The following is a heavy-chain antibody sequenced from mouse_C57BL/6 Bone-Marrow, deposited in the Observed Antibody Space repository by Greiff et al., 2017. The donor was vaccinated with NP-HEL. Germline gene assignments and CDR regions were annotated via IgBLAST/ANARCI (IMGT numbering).Heavy chain of an antibody. J-gene: IGHJ3*01. CDR3: ARSYYGSSPAWFAY. CDR1: GFTFSDYG. CDR2: ISSGSSTI. D-gene: IGHD1-1*01. Sequence: EVQLVESGGGLVKPGGSLKLSCAASGFTFSDYGMHWVRQAPDKGLEWVAYISSGSSTIYYADTVKGRFTISRDNAKNTLFLQMTSLRSEDTAMYYCARSYYGSSPAWFAYWGQGTLVTVSA. V-gene: IGHV5-17*01.